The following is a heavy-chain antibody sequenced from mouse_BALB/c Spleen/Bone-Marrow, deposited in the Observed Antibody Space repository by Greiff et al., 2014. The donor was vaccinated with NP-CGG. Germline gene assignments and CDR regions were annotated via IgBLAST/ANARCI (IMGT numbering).Heavy chain of an antibody. CDR2: IDPANGNT. CDR1: GFNIKDTY. J-gene: IGHJ3*01. D-gene: IGHD2-10*02. CDR3: ARSGGYGNCLAWFAY. V-gene: IGHV14-3*02. Sequence: EVMLVESGAELVKPGASVKLSCTASGFNIKDTYMHWVKQRPEQGLEWIGRIDPANGNTKYDPKFQGKATITADTSSNTAYLQLSSLTSEDTAVYYCARSGGYGNCLAWFAYWGQGTLVTVSA.